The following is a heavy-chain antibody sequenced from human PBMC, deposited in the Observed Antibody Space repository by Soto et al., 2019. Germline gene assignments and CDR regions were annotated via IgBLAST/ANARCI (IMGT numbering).Heavy chain of an antibody. CDR3: ARTPTPYYYDSSGYSPTAFDI. CDR2: IFSNDEK. CDR1: GFSLSNARMG. D-gene: IGHD3-22*01. J-gene: IGHJ3*02. Sequence: SGPTLVNPTETLTLTCTVSGFSLSNARMGVSWIRQPPGKALEWLAHIFSNDEKSYSTSLKSRLTISKDTSKSQVVLTMTNMDPVDTATYYCARTPTPYYYDSSGYSPTAFDIWGQGTMVTVS. V-gene: IGHV2-26*01.